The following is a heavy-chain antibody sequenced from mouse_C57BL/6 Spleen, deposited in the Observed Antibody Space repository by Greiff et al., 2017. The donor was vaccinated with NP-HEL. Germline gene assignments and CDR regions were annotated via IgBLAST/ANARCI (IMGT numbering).Heavy chain of an antibody. CDR3: ARERDRGLYYFDY. Sequence: DVKLVESEGGLVQPGRSMKLSCTASGFTFSDYYMAWVRQVPEKGLEWVANINYDGSSTYYLDSLKSRFIISRDNAKNILYLQMSSLKSEDTATYYCARERDRGLYYFDYWGQGTTLTVSS. J-gene: IGHJ2*01. CDR1: GFTFSDYY. D-gene: IGHD3-1*01. CDR2: INYDGSST. V-gene: IGHV5-16*01.